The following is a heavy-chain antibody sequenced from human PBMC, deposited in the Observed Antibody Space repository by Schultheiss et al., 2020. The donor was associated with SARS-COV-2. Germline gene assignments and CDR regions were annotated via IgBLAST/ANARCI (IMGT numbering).Heavy chain of an antibody. CDR1: GFTFSSYS. CDR3: ARLYNWNDVPYYYYYMDV. Sequence: GGSLRLSCAASGFTFSSYSMNWVRQAPGKGLEWVSSISSSSSYIYYADSVKGRFTISRDNAKNSLYLQMNSLRAEDTAVYYCARLYNWNDVPYYYYYMDVWGKGTTVTVSS. V-gene: IGHV3-21*04. CDR2: ISSSSSYI. J-gene: IGHJ6*03. D-gene: IGHD1-20*01.